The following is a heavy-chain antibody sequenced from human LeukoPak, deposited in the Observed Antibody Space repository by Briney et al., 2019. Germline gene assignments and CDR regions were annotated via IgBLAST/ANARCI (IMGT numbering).Heavy chain of an antibody. CDR3: ARERGQSLSIAAAGSDAFDI. CDR1: GGTFSSYA. D-gene: IGHD6-25*01. CDR2: IIPIFGTA. J-gene: IGHJ3*02. Sequence: SVKVSCKASGGTFSSYAISWVRQARGKGLEWMGGIIPIFGTANYVQKFQGRVTITADKSTSAAYMELSRLRSEDTAVYCCARERGQSLSIAAAGSDAFDIWGQGTMVTVSS. V-gene: IGHV1-69*06.